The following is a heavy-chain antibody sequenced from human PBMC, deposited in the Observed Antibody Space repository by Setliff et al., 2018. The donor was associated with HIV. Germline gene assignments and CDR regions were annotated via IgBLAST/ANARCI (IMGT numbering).Heavy chain of an antibody. CDR3: AREERGWSDRGAFDI. J-gene: IGHJ3*02. CDR1: GGSFSAYY. D-gene: IGHD6-19*01. V-gene: IGHV4-34*01. CDR2: INHSGST. Sequence: LSLTCAVSGGSFSAYYWSWIRQPPGEGLEWIGEINHSGSTNYNPSLKSRVTISIDTSRKQFSLRLNSVTAADTAIYYCAREERGWSDRGAFDIWGQGTMVTVSS.